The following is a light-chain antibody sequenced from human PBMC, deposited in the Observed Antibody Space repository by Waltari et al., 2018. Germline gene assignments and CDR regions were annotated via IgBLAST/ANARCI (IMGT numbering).Light chain of an antibody. V-gene: IGKV3-20*01. CDR3: QQYGSSPPYMYT. Sequence: EIVLTQSPGTLSLSPGGRATLSCRASQSVSSSYLAWYQQKPGQAPRLLIYGASSRATGIPDRFSGSGSGTDFTLTISRLEPEDFAVYYCQQYGSSPPYMYTFGQGTKLEIK. CDR1: QSVSSSY. CDR2: GAS. J-gene: IGKJ2*01.